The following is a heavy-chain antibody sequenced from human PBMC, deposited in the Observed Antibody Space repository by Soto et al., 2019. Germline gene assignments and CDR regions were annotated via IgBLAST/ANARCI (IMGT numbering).Heavy chain of an antibody. J-gene: IGHJ4*02. CDR1: GFTFRDYD. CDR2: ISSSGSNI. CDR3: ARDPDGYDFIWGSHRRFDS. D-gene: IGHD3-16*02. Sequence: PGGSLRLSCAASGFTFRDYDMSWIRQAPGKGLEWVSKISSSGSNIYYGDSVKGRVTISRDNAKNSLYLLMYSLRAEDTAVYYCARDPDGYDFIWGSHRRFDSWGRGTLVTVSS. V-gene: IGHV3-11*01.